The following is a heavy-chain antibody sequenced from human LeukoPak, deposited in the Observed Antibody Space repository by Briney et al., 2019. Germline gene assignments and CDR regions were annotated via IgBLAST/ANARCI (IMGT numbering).Heavy chain of an antibody. J-gene: IGHJ6*03. V-gene: IGHV1-8*01. Sequence: GASVKVSCKASGYTFTSYDIIWVRQATGQGLEWMGWLNPNSGNTGYAQKFQGRVTITRNTSISTAYMELSSLRSEDTAVYYCARVPPDYYDTSGYYMDVWGKGTTVTVSS. CDR2: LNPNSGNT. CDR3: ARVPPDYYDTSGYYMDV. CDR1: GYTFTSYD. D-gene: IGHD3-22*01.